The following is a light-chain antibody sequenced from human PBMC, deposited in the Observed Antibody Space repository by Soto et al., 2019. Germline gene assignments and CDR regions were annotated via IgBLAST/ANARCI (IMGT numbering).Light chain of an antibody. Sequence: DIVLAQSPATLSLSPGERATLSCRASQSISSFLAWYQQKPGQAPRLLIYDASNRATGIPARFSGSGSGTDFTLTISSLEPEDFAVYYCQHRYNWPLTFGGGSKMEIK. CDR1: QSISSF. J-gene: IGKJ4*01. V-gene: IGKV3-11*01. CDR2: DAS. CDR3: QHRYNWPLT.